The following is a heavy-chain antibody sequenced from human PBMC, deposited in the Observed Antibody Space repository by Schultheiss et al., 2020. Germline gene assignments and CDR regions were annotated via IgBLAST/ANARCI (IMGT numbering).Heavy chain of an antibody. Sequence: SETLSLTCTVSGGSISSGGYYWSWIRQHPGKGLEWIGYIYYSGSTYYNPSLKSRVTISVDTSKNQFSLKLSSVTAADTAVYYCARQLGYYGSGSYIPYGMDVWGQGTTVTVSS. CDR3: ARQLGYYGSGSYIPYGMDV. J-gene: IGHJ6*02. CDR1: GGSISSGGYY. D-gene: IGHD3-10*01. V-gene: IGHV4-39*01. CDR2: IYYSGST.